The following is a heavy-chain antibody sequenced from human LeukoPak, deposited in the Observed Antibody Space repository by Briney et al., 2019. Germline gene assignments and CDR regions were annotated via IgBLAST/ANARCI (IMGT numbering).Heavy chain of an antibody. Sequence: SETLSLTCTVSGGSISSSSYYWGWIRQPPGKGLEWIGSIYYSGSTYYNPSLKSRVTISVDTSKNQFSLKLSSVTAADTAVYYCARNIAVAGEENFDYWGQGTLVTVSS. CDR3: ARNIAVAGEENFDY. CDR2: IYYSGST. V-gene: IGHV4-39*01. J-gene: IGHJ4*02. D-gene: IGHD6-19*01. CDR1: GGSISSSSYY.